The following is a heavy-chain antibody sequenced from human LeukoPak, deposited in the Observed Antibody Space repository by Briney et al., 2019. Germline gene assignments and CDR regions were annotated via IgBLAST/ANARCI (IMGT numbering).Heavy chain of an antibody. J-gene: IGHJ5*02. V-gene: IGHV3-7*04. CDR1: GFTFINYW. CDR3: ARDYFTSAAAVNWFDP. CDR2: IKQDGSEK. D-gene: IGHD6-13*01. Sequence: GGSLRLSCAASGFTFINYWMSWVRQAPGKGLEWVANIKQDGSEKFYVDSVKGRFTISRDNAKNSLYLQMNSLRAEETAVYYCARDYFTSAAAVNWFDPWGQGTLVTVSS.